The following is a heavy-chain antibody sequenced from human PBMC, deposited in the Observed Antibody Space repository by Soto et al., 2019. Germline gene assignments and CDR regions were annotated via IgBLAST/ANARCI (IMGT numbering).Heavy chain of an antibody. D-gene: IGHD1-7*01. CDR1: GYTFTDYY. J-gene: IGHJ5*01. Sequence: ASVKVSCKASGYTFTDYYMHWVRQAPGQGLEWMGWINPKSGDTRYAQNFQGRVTMTRDTSITTAYMEMSRLGSDDTAVYHCATEVAVELRGGVDWFDSWRKRTMVTASS. V-gene: IGHV1-2*02. CDR2: INPKSGDT. CDR3: ATEVAVELRGGVDWFDS.